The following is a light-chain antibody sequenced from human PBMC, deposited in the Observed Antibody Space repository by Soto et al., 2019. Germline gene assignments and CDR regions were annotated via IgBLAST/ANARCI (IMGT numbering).Light chain of an antibody. J-gene: IGKJ2*01. CDR1: QSVSNN. CDR2: GAS. Sequence: EIVMTHSPATLSVSPGERATLSCRASQSVSNNLAWYQQKPGQAPRLLIYGASTRATAIPARFSGSGSGTELTITIRSLKSENFAVYFCKQYDNWPYTFGQGTKVDIK. CDR3: KQYDNWPYT. V-gene: IGKV3-15*01.